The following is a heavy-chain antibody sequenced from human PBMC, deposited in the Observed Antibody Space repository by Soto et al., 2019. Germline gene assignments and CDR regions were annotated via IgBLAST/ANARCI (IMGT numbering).Heavy chain of an antibody. V-gene: IGHV1-46*01. D-gene: IGHD6-13*01. CDR1: GYTLTSYY. CDR2: INPSGGST. J-gene: IGHJ4*02. Sequence: ASVKVSCKASGYTLTSYYMHWVRQAPGQGLEWMGIINPSGGSTSYAQKFQGRVTMTRDTSTSTVYMELSSLRSEDTAVYYCARDRTAAGTDYWGQGTLVTVSS. CDR3: ARDRTAAGTDY.